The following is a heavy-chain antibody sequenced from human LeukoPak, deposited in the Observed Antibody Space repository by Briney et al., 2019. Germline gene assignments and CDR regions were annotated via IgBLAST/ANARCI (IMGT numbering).Heavy chain of an antibody. CDR2: IISMNSYI. D-gene: IGHD3-16*01. CDR3: ARERGGG. CDR1: GFTFSSYN. V-gene: IGHV3-21*01. J-gene: IGHJ4*02. Sequence: GGSLRLSCAASGFTFSSYNMMRVRHAPARGLAWVSSIISMNSYIYYEDSVKDRVNIHRDNDNISLCPLMNRTRAEDAAVYICARERGGGGGQGTLATVSS.